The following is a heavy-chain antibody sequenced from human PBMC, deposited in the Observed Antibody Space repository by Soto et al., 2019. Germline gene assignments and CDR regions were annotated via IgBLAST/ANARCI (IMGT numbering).Heavy chain of an antibody. CDR3: AKRLADYGGAVYFDL. CDR1: GFTFSSYA. D-gene: IGHD4-17*01. CDR2: ISGSGGST. Sequence: EVQLLESGGGLVQPGGSLRLSCAASGFTFSSYAMSWVRQAPGKGLEWVSAISGSGGSTYYADSVKGGLTISRDNSKNTLYLQMNSLSAEDTAVYYCAKRLADYGGAVYFDLWGRGTLVTVSS. J-gene: IGHJ2*01. V-gene: IGHV3-23*01.